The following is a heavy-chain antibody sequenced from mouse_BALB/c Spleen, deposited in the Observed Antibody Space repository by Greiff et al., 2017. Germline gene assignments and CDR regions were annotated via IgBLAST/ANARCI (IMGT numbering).Heavy chain of an antibody. V-gene: IGHV3-2*02. D-gene: IGHD4-1*01. CDR1: GYSITSDYA. Sequence: EVQVVESGPDLVKPSQSLSLTCTVTGYSITSDYAWNWIRQFPGNKLEWMGYISYSGSTSYNPSLKSRISITRDTSKNQFFLQLNSVTTEDTATYDCAREGTGLDYWGQGTTLTVSS. J-gene: IGHJ2*01. CDR2: ISYSGST. CDR3: AREGTGLDY.